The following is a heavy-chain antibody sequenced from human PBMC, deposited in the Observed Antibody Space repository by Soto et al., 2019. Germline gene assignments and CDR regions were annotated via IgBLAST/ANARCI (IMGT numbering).Heavy chain of an antibody. CDR3: ARGRGEYSSSSGSNWFDP. CDR2: INHSGST. D-gene: IGHD6-6*01. J-gene: IGHJ5*02. Sequence: SETLSLTCAVYGGSFSGYYWSWIRQPPGKGLEWIGEINHSGSTNYNPSLKSRVTISVDTSKNQFSLRLSSVTAADTAVYYCARGRGEYSSSSGSNWFDPWGQGTLVTVSS. CDR1: GGSFSGYY. V-gene: IGHV4-34*01.